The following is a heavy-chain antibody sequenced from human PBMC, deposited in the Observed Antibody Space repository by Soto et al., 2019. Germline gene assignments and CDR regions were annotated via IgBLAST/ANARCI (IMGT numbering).Heavy chain of an antibody. D-gene: IGHD2-2*01. V-gene: IGHV4-34*01. J-gene: IGHJ6*02. Sequence: QVQLQQWGAGLLKPSETLSLTCAVYGGSFSGYYWSWIRQPPGKGLEWIGEINHSGSTNYNPSLKSRVTISVDTSKNQFSLKLSSVTAADTAVYYCARLDIVVVPAATRDYYYGMDVWGQGTTVTVSS. CDR3: ARLDIVVVPAATRDYYYGMDV. CDR2: INHSGST. CDR1: GGSFSGYY.